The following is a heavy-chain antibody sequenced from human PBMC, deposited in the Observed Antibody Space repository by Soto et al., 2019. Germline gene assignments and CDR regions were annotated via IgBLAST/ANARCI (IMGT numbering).Heavy chain of an antibody. Sequence: PSETLSLTCAVSGYSIASGYYWAWIRQSPGKGLEWIGSIYHAGSVYYNPSRNSRVAVSLDTSKNHFSLKLTSVTAADTAVYYCARTFDYYGMDVWGQGTTVTVS. CDR1: GYSIASGYY. CDR3: ARTFDYYGMDV. CDR2: IYHAGSV. V-gene: IGHV4-38-2*01. J-gene: IGHJ6*02.